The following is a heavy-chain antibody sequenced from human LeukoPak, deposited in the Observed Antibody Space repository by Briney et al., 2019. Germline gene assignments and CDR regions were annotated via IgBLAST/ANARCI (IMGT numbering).Heavy chain of an antibody. CDR2: ITAGGGNK. J-gene: IGHJ4*02. D-gene: IGHD3-16*02. V-gene: IGHV3-23*01. Sequence: GGSLRLSCAASGFNFWNYAMSWVRQAPGQGLEWVADITAGGGNKYYASSVKGRFTISRDNSGNTLDLQMNSLRVEDTAIYYCAKDVIRTGDTAYFYYFDSWGQGRLVTVSS. CDR3: AKDVIRTGDTAYFYYFDS. CDR1: GFNFWNYA.